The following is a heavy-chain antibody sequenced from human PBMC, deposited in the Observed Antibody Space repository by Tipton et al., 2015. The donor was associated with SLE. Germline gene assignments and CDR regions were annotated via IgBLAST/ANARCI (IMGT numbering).Heavy chain of an antibody. Sequence: TLSLTCTVSGGSISSGSYFWSWIRQAAGKGLEWIGRIHTSGITNYNPSLKSRVTISVDTSKNQFSLKLSSVTAADTALYYCARQRLGLDYWGQGTLLTVSS. V-gene: IGHV4-61*02. D-gene: IGHD3-9*01. J-gene: IGHJ4*02. CDR1: GGSISSGSYF. CDR3: ARQRLGLDY. CDR2: IHTSGIT.